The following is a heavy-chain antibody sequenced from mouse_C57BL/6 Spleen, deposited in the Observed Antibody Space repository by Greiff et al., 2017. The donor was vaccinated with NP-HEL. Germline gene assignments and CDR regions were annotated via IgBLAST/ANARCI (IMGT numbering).Heavy chain of an antibody. J-gene: IGHJ4*01. CDR2: IYPGSGNT. Sequence: VMLVESGAELVRPGASVKLSCKASGYTFTDYYINWVKQRPGQGLEWIARIYPGSGNTYYNEKFKGKATLTAEKSSSTAYMQLSSLTSEDSAVYFCARDDGYYYAMDYWGQGTSVTVSS. CDR3: ARDDGYYYAMDY. V-gene: IGHV1-76*01. D-gene: IGHD2-3*01. CDR1: GYTFTDYY.